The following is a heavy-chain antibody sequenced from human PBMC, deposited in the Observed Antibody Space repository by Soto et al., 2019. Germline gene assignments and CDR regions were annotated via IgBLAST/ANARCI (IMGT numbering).Heavy chain of an antibody. J-gene: IGHJ6*02. CDR3: TRIPAKWLSGFYYFGMDV. V-gene: IGHV2-26*01. Sequence: QVTLKESGPVLLKPTETLTLTCTVSGFSLTTPRLGVSWVRQPPGKALEWLAHLFSDDDKSYSTSLQSPLTISQDTSKSPVVFSMTNMEPADTATYYCTRIPAKWLSGFYYFGMDVWGQGATVTVS. D-gene: IGHD2-8*01. CDR1: GFSLTTPRLG. CDR2: LFSDDDK.